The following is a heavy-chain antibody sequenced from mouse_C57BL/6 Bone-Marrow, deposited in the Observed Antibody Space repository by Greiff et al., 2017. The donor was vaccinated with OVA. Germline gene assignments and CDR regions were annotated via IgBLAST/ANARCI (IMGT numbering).Heavy chain of an antibody. CDR2: ILPGSGST. V-gene: IGHV1-9*01. CDR3: ARLGHYYGSSYFDY. D-gene: IGHD1-1*01. J-gene: IGHJ2*01. Sequence: QVQLKQSGAELMKPGASVKLSCKATGYTFTGYWIEWVKQRPGHGLEWIGEILPGSGSTNYNEKFKGKATFTADTSSNTAYMQLSSLTSEDSAIYYCARLGHYYGSSYFDYWGQGTTLTVSS. CDR1: GYTFTGYW.